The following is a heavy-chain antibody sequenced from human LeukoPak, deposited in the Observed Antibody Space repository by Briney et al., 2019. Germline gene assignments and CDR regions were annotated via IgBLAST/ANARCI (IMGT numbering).Heavy chain of an antibody. Sequence: GESLKISCKGSGYSFTSYWIDWVRQMPGKGLEWMGIIYPGDSDTRYSPSFQGQVTISADKSITTAYLQWSSMKASDTAMYYCARTIYSGSLNDAFDIWGQGTMVTVSS. D-gene: IGHD1-26*01. CDR2: IYPGDSDT. J-gene: IGHJ3*02. V-gene: IGHV5-51*01. CDR3: ARTIYSGSLNDAFDI. CDR1: GYSFTSYW.